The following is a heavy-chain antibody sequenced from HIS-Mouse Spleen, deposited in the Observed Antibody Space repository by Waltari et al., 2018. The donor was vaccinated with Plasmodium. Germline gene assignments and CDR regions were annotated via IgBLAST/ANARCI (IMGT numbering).Heavy chain of an antibody. CDR1: GGSFSGYY. CDR3: ARVTSSGVYWYFDL. CDR2: INHSGST. D-gene: IGHD3-3*01. J-gene: IGHJ2*01. V-gene: IGHV4-34*01. Sequence: TCAVYGGSFSGYYWSWIRQPPGKGLEWIGEINHSGSTNYNPSLKSRVTISVDTSKNQFSLKLSSVTAADTAVYYCARVTSSGVYWYFDLWGRGTLVTVSS.